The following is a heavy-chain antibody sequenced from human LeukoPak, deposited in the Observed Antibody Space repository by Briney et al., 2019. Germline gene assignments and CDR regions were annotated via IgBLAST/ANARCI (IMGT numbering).Heavy chain of an antibody. CDR2: INHNGNVN. CDR3: ARGGGLDV. V-gene: IGHV3-7*03. Sequence: GGSLRLSCAASGFTFSSYWMNWARQAPGKGLEWVASINHNGNVNYYVDSVKGRFTISRDNAKNSLYLQMSNLRAEDAAVYFYARGGGLDVWGQGATVTVSS. CDR1: GFTFSSYW. D-gene: IGHD3-16*01. J-gene: IGHJ6*02.